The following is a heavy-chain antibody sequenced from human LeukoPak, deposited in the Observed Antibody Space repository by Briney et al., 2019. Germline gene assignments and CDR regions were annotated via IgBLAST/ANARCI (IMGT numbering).Heavy chain of an antibody. CDR2: ISSSGSTI. Sequence: GGSLRLSCAASGFTFSSYEMNWVRQAPGKGLEWVSYISSSGSTIYYADSVKGRFTISRDNAKNSLYLQMNSLRAEDTAVYYCARDPYSSSWLPYYYYYYMDVWGKGTTVTVSS. CDR1: GFTFSSYE. V-gene: IGHV3-48*03. CDR3: ARDPYSSSWLPYYYYYYMDV. D-gene: IGHD6-13*01. J-gene: IGHJ6*03.